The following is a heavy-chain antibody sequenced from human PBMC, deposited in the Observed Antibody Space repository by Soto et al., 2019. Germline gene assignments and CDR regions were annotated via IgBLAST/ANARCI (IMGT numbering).Heavy chain of an antibody. CDR1: GFTFSSYW. D-gene: IGHD6-19*01. CDR2: INSDGSST. V-gene: IGHV3-74*01. J-gene: IGHJ3*02. Sequence: EVQLVESGGGLVQPGGSLRLSCAASGFTFSSYWMHWVRQAPGKGLVWVSRINSDGSSTSYADSVKGRFTIFRDNAKNTLYLQMNILTAEETAVYYCARGVVWSSGWYDPSAGKDAFDIWGQGTMVTGSS. CDR3: ARGVVWSSGWYDPSAGKDAFDI.